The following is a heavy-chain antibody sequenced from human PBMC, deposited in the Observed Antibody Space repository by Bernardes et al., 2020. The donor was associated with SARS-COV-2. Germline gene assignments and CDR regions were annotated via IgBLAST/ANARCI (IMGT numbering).Heavy chain of an antibody. CDR1: GDSVFSNSAA. Sequence: SQTPSLTCAIPGDSVFSNSAAWNLPRQSPSRGLEWLGRTYYRSKWYHDYALSVKNRISINPDTSRNQISLQLNSVTPEDTAGYYCAREEGDYYDSSGYPIVDNWDQGTLV. CDR2: TYYRSKWYH. D-gene: IGHD3-22*01. CDR3: AREEGDYYDSSGYPIVDN. V-gene: IGHV6-1*01. J-gene: IGHJ4*02.